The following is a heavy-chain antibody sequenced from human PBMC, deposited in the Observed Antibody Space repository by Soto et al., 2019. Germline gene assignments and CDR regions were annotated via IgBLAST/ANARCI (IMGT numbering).Heavy chain of an antibody. CDR1: GYTFTGYY. V-gene: IGHV1-2*04. D-gene: IGHD3-22*01. CDR3: ARDNDDSSGYLGY. J-gene: IGHJ4*02. CDR2: INPNSGDT. Sequence: QVQLVQSGAEVKKPGASVKVSCKASGYTFTGYYMHWVRQAPGQGLEWMGWINPNSGDTNYAQKFQGWVTMTRDTSISTAYMELSRLRSDDTAVYYCARDNDDSSGYLGYWGQGTLVTVSS.